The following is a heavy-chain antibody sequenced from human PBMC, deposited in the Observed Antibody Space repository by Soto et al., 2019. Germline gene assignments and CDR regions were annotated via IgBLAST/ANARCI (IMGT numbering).Heavy chain of an antibody. D-gene: IGHD3-10*01. J-gene: IGHJ6*02. CDR3: ARGNHYYYGSGADYYYYYYGMDV. CDR2: ISAYNGNT. Sequence: ASVKVSCNASGYTFTSYGLSWVRQAPGQGLEWMGWISAYNGNTSYAQKLQGRVTMTTAPSTSTAYMELSSLRSEDTAVYYCARGNHYYYGSGADYYYYYYGMDVWGQGTTVTVSS. CDR1: GYTFTSYG. V-gene: IGHV1-18*01.